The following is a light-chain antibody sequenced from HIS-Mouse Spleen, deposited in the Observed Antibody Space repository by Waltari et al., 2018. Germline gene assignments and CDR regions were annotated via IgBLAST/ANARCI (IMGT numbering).Light chain of an antibody. J-gene: IGLJ2*01. Sequence: SYELTQPPSVSVSPGQTARITCSGDALPQKYPYWYQQKSGQPPVLVIYEDSKRPSGIPERFSGSSSGTMATLTISGAQVEDEADYYCYSTDSSGNHRVFGGGTKLTVL. CDR1: ALPQKY. CDR2: EDS. V-gene: IGLV3-10*01. CDR3: YSTDSSGNHRV.